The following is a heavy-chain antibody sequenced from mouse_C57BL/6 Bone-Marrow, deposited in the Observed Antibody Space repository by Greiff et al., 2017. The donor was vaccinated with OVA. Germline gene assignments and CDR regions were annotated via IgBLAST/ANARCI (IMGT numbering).Heavy chain of an antibody. Sequence: DVMLVESGGGLVKPGGSLKLSCAASGFTFSSYAMSWVRQTPDKRLEWVATISDGGSYTYYPDNVKGRFTISRDNAKNNLYLQMSHLKSEDTAMYDCAREIWLYAMDYWGQGTSVTVSS. CDR2: ISDGGSYT. CDR1: GFTFSSYA. J-gene: IGHJ4*01. V-gene: IGHV5-4*01. CDR3: AREIWLYAMDY. D-gene: IGHD2-2*01.